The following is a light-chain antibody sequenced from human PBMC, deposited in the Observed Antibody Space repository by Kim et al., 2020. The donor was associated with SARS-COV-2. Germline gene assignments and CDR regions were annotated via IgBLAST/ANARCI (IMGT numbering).Light chain of an antibody. J-gene: IGKJ1*01. CDR3: QQYDTSRT. CDR1: QNIRSTC. CDR2: GTS. V-gene: IGKV3-20*01. Sequence: EIVLIQSPGTLSLSPGERATLSCRASQNIRSTCLAWYQQKPGQAPRLLIYGTSTRATGTPDRFSGSGSETDFTLTISRLEPEDFAVYFCQQYDTSRTFGQGTKVDIK.